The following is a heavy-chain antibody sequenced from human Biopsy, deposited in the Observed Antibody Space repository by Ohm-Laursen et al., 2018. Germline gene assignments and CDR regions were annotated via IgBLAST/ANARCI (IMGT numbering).Heavy chain of an antibody. D-gene: IGHD2-2*01. V-gene: IGHV1-69*13. CDR1: GGSFSTYT. Sequence: SVKVSCKASGGSFSTYTIRWVRQAPGQGLEWMGGIVPIFATTNYAQRFLGRVTITADSPTSTVDMELTSLTSDDTAVYFCAREAIGYQLPCDDWGQGTLVTVSS. CDR3: AREAIGYQLPCDD. CDR2: IVPIFATT. J-gene: IGHJ4*02.